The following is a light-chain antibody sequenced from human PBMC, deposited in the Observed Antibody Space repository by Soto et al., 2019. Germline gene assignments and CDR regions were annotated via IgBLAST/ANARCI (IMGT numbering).Light chain of an antibody. CDR3: QQSYSTPGT. CDR2: AAS. CDR1: QSISSY. J-gene: IGKJ1*01. Sequence: DIQMTQSPSSLSASAGDRVTITCRASQSISSYLNWYQQKPGKAPKLLIYAASSLQSGVPSRFNGSGSGTDFTLTISSLQPEDFATYYCQQSYSTPGTFGQGTKLEIK. V-gene: IGKV1-39*01.